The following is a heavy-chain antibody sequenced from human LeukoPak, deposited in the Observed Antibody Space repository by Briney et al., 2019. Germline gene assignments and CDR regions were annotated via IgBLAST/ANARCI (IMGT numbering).Heavy chain of an antibody. Sequence: GESLEISFQGSGYSFTSYWIGWGRQMPGKGLEWMGIIYPGDSDTRYSPSFQGQVTISADKSISTAYLQWSSLKAPDTAMYYCARHVGMGATIDYWGQGTLVTVSS. V-gene: IGHV5-51*01. J-gene: IGHJ4*02. CDR1: GYSFTSYW. CDR2: IYPGDSDT. D-gene: IGHD1-26*01. CDR3: ARHVGMGATIDY.